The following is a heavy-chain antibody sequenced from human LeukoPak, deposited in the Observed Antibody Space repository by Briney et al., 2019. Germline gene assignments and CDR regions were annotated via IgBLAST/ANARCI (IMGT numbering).Heavy chain of an antibody. D-gene: IGHD1-26*01. J-gene: IGHJ3*02. V-gene: IGHV4-4*07. CDR2: LYNSGNT. Sequence: PSETLSLTCTVSGGSISGYYWNWIRRPAGRGLEWIGHLYNSGNTNYNPSLKSRVTMSLDTSKNQFSLTLTSVTAADTARYYCARIPYSGNFYGVFDMWGQGRLVIVSS. CDR1: GGSISGYY. CDR3: ARIPYSGNFYGVFDM.